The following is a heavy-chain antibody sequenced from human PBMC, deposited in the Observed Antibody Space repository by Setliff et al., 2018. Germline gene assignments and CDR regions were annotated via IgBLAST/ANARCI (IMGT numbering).Heavy chain of an antibody. CDR1: GGSVSSTSHY. J-gene: IGHJ5*02. V-gene: IGHV4-39*07. D-gene: IGHD3-16*01. Sequence: SETLSLTCNVSGGSVSSTSHYWGWIRQPPGKGMEWIGSVYYSGYTYYKPSLQSRVTMSVDTSKNQFSLKLTSVTAADTAVYYCARDYQGGWFAPWGQGIMVTVSS. CDR2: VYYSGYT. CDR3: ARDYQGGWFAP.